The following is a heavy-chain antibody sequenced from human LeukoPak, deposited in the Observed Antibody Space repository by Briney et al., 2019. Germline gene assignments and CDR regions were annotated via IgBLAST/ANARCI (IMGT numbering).Heavy chain of an antibody. D-gene: IGHD3-22*01. V-gene: IGHV3-23*01. CDR3: AKVSSSTMIVVLRGPPHAFDI. CDR2: ISGSGGST. CDR1: GFTFSSYA. Sequence: GGSLRLTCAASGFTFSSYAMSWVRQAPGKGLEWVSAISGSGGSTNYADSVKGRFTISRDNSKNTLYLQMNSLRAEDTAVYYCAKVSSSTMIVVLRGPPHAFDIWGQGTMVTVSS. J-gene: IGHJ3*02.